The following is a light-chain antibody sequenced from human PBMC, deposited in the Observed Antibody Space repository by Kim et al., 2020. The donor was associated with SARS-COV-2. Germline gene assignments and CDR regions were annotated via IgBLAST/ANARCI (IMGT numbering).Light chain of an antibody. V-gene: IGKV1-39*01. CDR1: QSISTY. J-gene: IGKJ3*01. CDR2: AAS. Sequence: ASVGDRVTITCRASQSISTYLNWYQQKPGIAPDLLIYAASNLQRGVPSRFSGSGSGTDFTLTITSLQPEDFATYYCQESHSTSFTFGPGTKVDIK. CDR3: QESHSTSFT.